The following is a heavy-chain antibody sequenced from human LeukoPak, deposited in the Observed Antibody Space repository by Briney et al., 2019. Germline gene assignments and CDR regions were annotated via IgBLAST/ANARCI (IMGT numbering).Heavy chain of an antibody. CDR3: ARDRSGYSGYECQAY. CDR1: GFTFSSYS. V-gene: IGHV3-21*01. J-gene: IGHJ4*02. D-gene: IGHD5-12*01. CDR2: ISSGGTYI. Sequence: GGSLIVSCAASGFTFSSYSMNWVRQAPGKGLEWVSSISSGGTYIYYADSVKGRFTISRDNTKNSLYLQMNSLRAEDTAVYYCARDRSGYSGYECQAYWGQGNLVSVSS.